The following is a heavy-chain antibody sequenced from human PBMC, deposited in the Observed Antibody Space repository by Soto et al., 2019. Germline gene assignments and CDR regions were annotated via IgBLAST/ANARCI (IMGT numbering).Heavy chain of an antibody. Sequence: SQTLSLTCVISGDSVSSISSSWYCISQSPSRGLEWLGRTYYRTKWYSDYPVSVEGRITINPDTSKNQFSLQLHSVTPEDTAVYYCARNGGWSFDLWGQGTLVTVSS. D-gene: IGHD6-19*01. CDR1: GDSVSSISSS. CDR3: ARNGGWSFDL. V-gene: IGHV6-1*01. J-gene: IGHJ4*02. CDR2: TYYRTKWYS.